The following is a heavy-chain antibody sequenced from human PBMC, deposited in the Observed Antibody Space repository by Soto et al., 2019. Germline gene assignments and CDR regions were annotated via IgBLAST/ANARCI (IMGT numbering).Heavy chain of an antibody. D-gene: IGHD1-7*01. V-gene: IGHV1-69*02. CDR1: GGTSSSYT. CDR3: ARGIRTKVSFDY. J-gene: IGHJ4*02. CDR2: IIPILGIA. Sequence: SVKVSCKASGGTSSSYTISWVRQAPGQGLEWMGRIIPILGIANYAQKFQGRVTITADKSTSTAYMELSGLRSEDTAVYYCARGIRTKVSFDYWGQGTLVTVSS.